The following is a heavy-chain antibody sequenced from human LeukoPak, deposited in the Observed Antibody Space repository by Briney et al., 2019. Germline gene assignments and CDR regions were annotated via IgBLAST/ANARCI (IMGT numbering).Heavy chain of an antibody. D-gene: IGHD4-23*01. J-gene: IGHJ4*02. Sequence: GGSLRLSCAASGFTFSSNGMSWVRQAPGKGLEWVSAISGSSGSTYYADSVKGRFTISRDNSKNTLYLQTNSLRAEDTAVYYCAKRSDYGGNWNYFDYWGQGTLVTVSS. CDR3: AKRSDYGGNWNYFDY. CDR1: GFTFSSNG. CDR2: ISGSSGST. V-gene: IGHV3-23*01.